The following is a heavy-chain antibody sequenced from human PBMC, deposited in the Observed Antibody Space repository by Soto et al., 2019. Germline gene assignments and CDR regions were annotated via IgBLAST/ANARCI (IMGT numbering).Heavy chain of an antibody. CDR3: AREGLNYYYYGMDV. D-gene: IGHD5-12*01. V-gene: IGHV4-31*03. Sequence: QVQLQESGPGLVKPSQTLSLTCTVSGGSISSGGYYWSWIRQHPGKGLEWIGYIYYSGSTYYNPSLKSRLTILVDTSKNQFSLKLSSVTAADTAVYYCAREGLNYYYYGMDVWGQGTTVTVSS. J-gene: IGHJ6*02. CDR2: IYYSGST. CDR1: GGSISSGGYY.